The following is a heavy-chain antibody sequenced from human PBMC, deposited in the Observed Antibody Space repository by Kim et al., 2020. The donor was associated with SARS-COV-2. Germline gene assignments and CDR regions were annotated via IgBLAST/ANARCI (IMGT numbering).Heavy chain of an antibody. Sequence: GGSLRLSCAASGFTFSDYGMSWVRQAPGQGLEWVSAISDNGADKNYANSVRGRFTISRDNSKNTLFLQMNSLRDDDTAVYYCAKRLGRPTSNFYYWGRETGVTL. D-gene: IGHD7-27*01. CDR1: GFTFSDYG. V-gene: IGHV3-23*01. CDR2: ISDNGADK. CDR3: AKRLGRPTSNFYY. J-gene: IGHJ4*02.